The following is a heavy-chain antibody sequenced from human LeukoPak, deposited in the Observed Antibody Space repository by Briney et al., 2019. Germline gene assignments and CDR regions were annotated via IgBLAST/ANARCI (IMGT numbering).Heavy chain of an antibody. CDR2: ISSSSSYI. CDR1: GSTFSSYS. Sequence: GGSLRLSCAASGSTFSSYSMNWVRQAPGKGLEWVSSISSSSSYIYYADSVKGRFTISRDNAKNSLYLQMNSLRAEDTAVYYCAKEESKPYFDYWGQGTLVTVSS. J-gene: IGHJ4*02. CDR3: AKEESKPYFDY. V-gene: IGHV3-21*01.